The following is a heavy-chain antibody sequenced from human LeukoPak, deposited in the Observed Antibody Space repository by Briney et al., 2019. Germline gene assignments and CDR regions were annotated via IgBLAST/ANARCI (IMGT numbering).Heavy chain of an antibody. CDR2: ISWNSGSI. D-gene: IGHD2-15*01. CDR3: AKDMTAATSNYFDY. J-gene: IGHJ4*02. CDR1: GFTFDDYA. V-gene: IGHV3-9*01. Sequence: GRSLRLSCAASGFTFDDYAMHWVRQAPGKGLEWVPGISWNSGSIGYADSVKGRFTISRDNAKNSLYLQMNSLRAEDTALYYCAKDMTAATSNYFDYWGQGTLVTVSS.